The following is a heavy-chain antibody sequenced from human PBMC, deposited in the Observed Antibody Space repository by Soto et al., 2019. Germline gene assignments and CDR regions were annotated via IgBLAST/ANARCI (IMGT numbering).Heavy chain of an antibody. J-gene: IGHJ6*02. CDR1: GYSFTDYH. V-gene: IGHV1-2*04. CDR2: INPKSGGT. Sequence: AAVKVSCKASGYSFTDYHIHWVRQAPGQGLEWLGRINPKSGGTSTAQKFQGWVTMTRDRSISTVYMELTRLRSDDTAVYFCARGHSTDCSNGVCSFFYNHEMDVWGQGTTVTVS. D-gene: IGHD2-8*01. CDR3: ARGHSTDCSNGVCSFFYNHEMDV.